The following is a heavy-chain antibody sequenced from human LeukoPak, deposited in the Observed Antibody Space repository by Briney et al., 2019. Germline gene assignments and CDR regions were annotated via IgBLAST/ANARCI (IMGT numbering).Heavy chain of an antibody. D-gene: IGHD3-10*01. J-gene: IGHJ5*02. CDR2: ISGSGGST. V-gene: IGHV3-23*01. CDR1: GFTFSTYN. Sequence: PGGSLRLSCEASGFTFSTYNMNWVRQAPGKGLEWVSAISGSGGSTYYADSVKGRFTISRDNSKNTLYLQMNSLRAEDTAVYYCAKGLNYYGSGSYPWGQGTLVTVSS. CDR3: AKGLNYYGSGSYP.